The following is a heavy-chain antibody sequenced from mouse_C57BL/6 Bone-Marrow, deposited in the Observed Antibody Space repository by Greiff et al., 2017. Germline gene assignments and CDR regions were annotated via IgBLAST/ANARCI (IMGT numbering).Heavy chain of an antibody. CDR1: GFSLTSYG. Sequence: VMLVESGPGLVAPSQSLSITCTVSGFSLTSYGVHWVRQPPGKGLEWLVVIWSDGSTTYNSALKSRLSISKDNTKSQVFLKMNSLHTDDTAMYYCARGNDGYSPYYAMDYWGQGTSVTVSS. D-gene: IGHD2-3*01. CDR3: ARGNDGYSPYYAMDY. V-gene: IGHV2-6*03. CDR2: IWSDGST. J-gene: IGHJ4*01.